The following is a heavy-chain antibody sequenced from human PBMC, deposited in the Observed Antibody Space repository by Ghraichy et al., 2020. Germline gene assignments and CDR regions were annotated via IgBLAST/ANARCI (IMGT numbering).Heavy chain of an antibody. J-gene: IGHJ3*02. CDR2: TKNKAKSYGT. CDR1: GFTFTDHY. D-gene: IGHD6-25*01. Sequence: GGSLRLSCIGSGFTFTDHYMDWVRQAPGKGLEWVIRTKNKAKSYGTDYAASVKGRFIASRDDSKNSLSLQLNSLTIEDTAVYYCARDTAASLDIWGQGTLVTVS. V-gene: IGHV3-72*01. CDR3: ARDTAASLDI.